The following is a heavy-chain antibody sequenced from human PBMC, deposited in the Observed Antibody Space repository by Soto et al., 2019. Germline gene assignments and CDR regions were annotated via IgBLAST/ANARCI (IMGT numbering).Heavy chain of an antibody. Sequence: ASVKVSCKASGYTFTSYGISWVRQAPGQGLEWMGWISAYNGNTNYAQKLQGRVTMTTDTSTSTAYMELRSLRSDDTAVYYCARPPPGFLEWLPPHYYGMDVWGQGTTVTVSS. CDR1: GYTFTSYG. CDR2: ISAYNGNT. CDR3: ARPPPGFLEWLPPHYYGMDV. J-gene: IGHJ6*02. D-gene: IGHD3-3*01. V-gene: IGHV1-18*04.